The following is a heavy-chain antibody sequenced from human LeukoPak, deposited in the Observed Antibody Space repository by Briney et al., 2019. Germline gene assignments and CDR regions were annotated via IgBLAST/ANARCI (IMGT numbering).Heavy chain of an antibody. Sequence: PSETLSLTCAVYGGSFSGYYWSWIRQPPGKGLEWIGEINHSGSTNYNPSLKSRVTISVDKSKNQFSLKLSSVTAADTAVYYCARGETGTTSYFDYWGQGTLVTVSS. V-gene: IGHV4-34*01. CDR3: ARGETGTTSYFDY. D-gene: IGHD1-1*01. CDR1: GGSFSGYY. J-gene: IGHJ4*02. CDR2: INHSGST.